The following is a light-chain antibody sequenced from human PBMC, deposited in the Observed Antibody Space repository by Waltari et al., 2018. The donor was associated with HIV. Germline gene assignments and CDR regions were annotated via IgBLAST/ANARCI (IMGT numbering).Light chain of an antibody. CDR3: QTWGAGIVV. CDR1: SWHSPYA. J-gene: IGLJ2*01. CDR2: VNSDGSH. V-gene: IGLV4-69*01. Sequence: QLVLTQSPSASASLGASVKLTCRLSSWHSPYAIAWPQHQPGKGPRFLMKVNSDGSHRKGDEIPDRFSGSASGPERYLTISSLQSEDEGDYYCQTWGAGIVVFGGGTKLSVL.